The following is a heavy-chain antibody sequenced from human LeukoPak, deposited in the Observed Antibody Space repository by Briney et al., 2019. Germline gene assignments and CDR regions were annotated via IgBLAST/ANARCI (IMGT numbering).Heavy chain of an antibody. V-gene: IGHV3-23*01. CDR3: TKGLELDDGVFDS. CDR2: IRSNGDTT. D-gene: IGHD1-7*01. CDR1: GFTFSSIA. Sequence: GGSLRLSCAASGFTFSSIAMTWVRQAPGKGLEWVSSIRSNGDTTYNADSVKGRFTISRDNSKNTLYLQMNSLRVEDTAIYYCTKGLELDDGVFDSCGQGTLVTVSS. J-gene: IGHJ4*02.